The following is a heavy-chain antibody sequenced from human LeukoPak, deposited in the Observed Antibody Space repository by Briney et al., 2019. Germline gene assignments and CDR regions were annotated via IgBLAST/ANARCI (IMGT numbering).Heavy chain of an antibody. J-gene: IGHJ6*03. D-gene: IGHD2-2*01. Sequence: GGSLRLSCAGSGFTVSTNYMNWVRQAPGEGLEWVSVIYSGGSTYYADSVKGRFTISRDNSKNTLYLQMNSLRAEDTAVYYCARDAYCSSTSCYLDVWGKGTTVTVSS. CDR2: IYSGGST. CDR3: ARDAYCSSTSCYLDV. V-gene: IGHV3-66*01. CDR1: GFTVSTNY.